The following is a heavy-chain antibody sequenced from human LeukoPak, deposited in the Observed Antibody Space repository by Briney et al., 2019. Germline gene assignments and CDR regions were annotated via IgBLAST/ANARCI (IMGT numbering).Heavy chain of an antibody. D-gene: IGHD6-19*01. V-gene: IGHV4-59*08. J-gene: IGHJ6*04. CDR1: GGSISSYY. CDR2: VFYSGST. CDR3: ARGLRQGSAWSWGPKEKSYQYMDV. Sequence: SETLSLTCTVSGGSISSYYWSWIRQPPGKGLEWIGYVFYSGSTNYNPSLKSRVTISLDTSKNQFSLRLGSVTAADTAVYYCARGLRQGSAWSWGPKEKSYQYMDVWGTGTTVIVSS.